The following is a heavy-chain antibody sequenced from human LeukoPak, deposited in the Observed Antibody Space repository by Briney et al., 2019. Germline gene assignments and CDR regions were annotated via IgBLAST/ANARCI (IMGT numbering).Heavy chain of an antibody. J-gene: IGHJ4*02. Sequence: GGSLRLSCAASGFTFDDYAMHWVRQAPGKGLEWVSGISWNSGSIGYADSVKGRFTISRDNAKNSLYLQMNSLRAEDTAVYYCAKVTGSGIWGQGTLVIVSS. V-gene: IGHV3-9*01. CDR2: ISWNSGSI. D-gene: IGHD3-10*01. CDR1: GFTFDDYA. CDR3: AKVTGSGI.